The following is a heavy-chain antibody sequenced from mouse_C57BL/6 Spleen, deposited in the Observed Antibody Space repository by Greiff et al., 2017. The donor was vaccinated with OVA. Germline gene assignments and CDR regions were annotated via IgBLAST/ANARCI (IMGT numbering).Heavy chain of an antibody. CDR1: GYSITSGYY. CDR2: ISYDGSN. CDR3: ASFID. D-gene: IGHD1-1*01. J-gene: IGHJ2*01. V-gene: IGHV3-6*01. Sequence: VQLKESGPGLVKPSQSLSLTCSVTGYSITSGYYWNWIRQFPGNKLEWMGYISYDGSNNYNPSLKNRISITRDTSKNQFFLKLNSVTTEDTATYYCASFIDWGQGTTLTVSS.